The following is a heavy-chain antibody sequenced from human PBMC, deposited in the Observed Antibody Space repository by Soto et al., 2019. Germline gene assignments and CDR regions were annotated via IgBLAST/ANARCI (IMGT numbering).Heavy chain of an antibody. Sequence: QVQLVESGGGVVQPGRSLGLSCAASGFTFSSYGMHWVRQAPGKGLEWVAVISYDGSNKYYADSVKGRFTISRDNSKNTLYLQMNSLRAEDAAVYYCAKGDNGMDVWGQGTTVTVSS. CDR2: ISYDGSNK. J-gene: IGHJ6*02. CDR3: AKGDNGMDV. V-gene: IGHV3-30*18. CDR1: GFTFSSYG.